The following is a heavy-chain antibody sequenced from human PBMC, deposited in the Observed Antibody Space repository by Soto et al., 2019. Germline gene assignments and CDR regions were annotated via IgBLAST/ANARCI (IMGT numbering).Heavy chain of an antibody. CDR2: IYYSGST. CDR3: ARASKYSGYPPLVY. V-gene: IGHV4-59*01. J-gene: IGHJ4*02. D-gene: IGHD5-12*01. Sequence: SETLSLTCTVSGGSISSYYWSWIRQPPGKGLEWIGYIYYSGSTNYNPSLKSRVTISVDTSKNQFSLKLSSVTAADTAVYYCARASKYSGYPPLVYWGQGTLVTVSS. CDR1: GGSISSYY.